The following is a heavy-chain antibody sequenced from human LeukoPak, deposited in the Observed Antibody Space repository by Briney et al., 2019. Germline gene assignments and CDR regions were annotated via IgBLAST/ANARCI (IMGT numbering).Heavy chain of an antibody. J-gene: IGHJ6*02. CDR3: AREVGGYSGYDYWAVYYYYYGMDV. Sequence: ASVKVSCKAAGYTFTSYAMHWVRQAPGQRLGWMGWINAGNGNTKYSQKFQGRVTITRDTSASTAYMELSSLRSEDTAVYYCAREVGGYSGYDYWAVYYYYYGMDVWGQGTTVTVSS. CDR1: GYTFTSYA. V-gene: IGHV1-3*01. CDR2: INAGNGNT. D-gene: IGHD5-12*01.